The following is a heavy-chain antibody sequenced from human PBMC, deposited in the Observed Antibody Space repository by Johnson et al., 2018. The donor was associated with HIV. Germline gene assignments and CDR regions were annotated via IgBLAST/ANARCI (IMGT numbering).Heavy chain of an antibody. CDR2: ISSSGVTR. Sequence: QVQLVESGGGLVKPGGSLRLSCAASGFNFSDYYMTWIRQAPGKGLEWVSYISSSGVTRYYSDSVKGRFTISRDNAKNSLYLQMNSMRAEDTAIFYWAREHGQYDAFDIWGQGTMVTVSS. J-gene: IGHJ3*02. CDR1: GFNFSDYY. CDR3: AREHGQYDAFDI. D-gene: IGHD2-2*01. V-gene: IGHV3-11*04.